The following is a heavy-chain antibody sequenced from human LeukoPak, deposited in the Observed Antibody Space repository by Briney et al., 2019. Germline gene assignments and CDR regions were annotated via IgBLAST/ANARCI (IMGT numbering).Heavy chain of an antibody. J-gene: IGHJ4*02. D-gene: IGHD1-26*01. V-gene: IGHV3-23*01. Sequence: PGGSLRLSCAASGFTFSIYAMSWVRQAPGRGLDWVSGISRSGNSANYADSVKGRFTISRDNSKNTLYLQMNSLRAEDTAVYYCAKDMDQGGSTGFDYWGQGTLVTVPS. CDR1: GFTFSIYA. CDR2: ISRSGNSA. CDR3: AKDMDQGGSTGFDY.